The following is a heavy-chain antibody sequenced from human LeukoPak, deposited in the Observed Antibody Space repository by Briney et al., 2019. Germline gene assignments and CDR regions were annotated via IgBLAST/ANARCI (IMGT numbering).Heavy chain of an antibody. CDR2: MNPNSGNT. CDR1: GYTFTSYD. V-gene: IGHV1-8*01. D-gene: IGHD3-3*01. J-gene: IGHJ1*01. CDR3: ARGPTRAPVLEWLLDRAEYFQH. Sequence: EASVKVSCKASGYTFTSYDINWVRPATGQGLEWMGWMNPNSGNTGYAQKFQGRVTMTRNTSISTAYMELSSLRSEDTAVYYCARGPTRAPVLEWLLDRAEYFQHWGQGTLVTVSS.